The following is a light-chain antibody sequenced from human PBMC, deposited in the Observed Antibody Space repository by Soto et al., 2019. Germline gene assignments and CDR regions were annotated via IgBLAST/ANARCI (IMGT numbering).Light chain of an antibody. Sequence: EIVLTQSPGTLSLSPGERATLSCRASQSVSSSYLAWYQQKPGQAPRLLIYGASSRATGIPDMFSGSGSGTDFTLTSSILEAEDCAVFYCQQYGSSPLTCGGGTKVEIK. CDR1: QSVSSSY. J-gene: IGKJ4*02. CDR2: GAS. V-gene: IGKV3-20*01. CDR3: QQYGSSPLT.